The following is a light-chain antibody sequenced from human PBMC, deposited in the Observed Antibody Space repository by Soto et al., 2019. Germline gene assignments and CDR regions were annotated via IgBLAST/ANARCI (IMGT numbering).Light chain of an antibody. CDR2: DAS. CDR3: QQYTTTYNPWM. CDR1: QTISTW. J-gene: IGKJ1*01. V-gene: IGKV1-5*01. Sequence: DISMTQSAPTLSAYVRDRVTITCRASQTISTWMAWYQQKPGKAPKLLVYDASTLQSGVASRFSGSGSGTEFTLIISGLYPDDSATYYCQQYTTTYNPWMLAEGTKVDIK.